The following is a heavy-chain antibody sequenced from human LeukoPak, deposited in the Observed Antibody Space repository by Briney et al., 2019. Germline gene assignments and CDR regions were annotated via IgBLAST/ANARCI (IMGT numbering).Heavy chain of an antibody. J-gene: IGHJ5*02. V-gene: IGHV1-69*05. D-gene: IGHD3-10*01. Sequence: SVKVSCKASGGTFSSFAISWVRQAPGQGLEWMGGIIPTFGTANYAQKFQGRVTITTDESTSTAYMELSSLRSEDTAVFYCARGRPAGINWFDPWGQGTLVTVSS. CDR1: GGTFSSFA. CDR3: ARGRPAGINWFDP. CDR2: IIPTFGTA.